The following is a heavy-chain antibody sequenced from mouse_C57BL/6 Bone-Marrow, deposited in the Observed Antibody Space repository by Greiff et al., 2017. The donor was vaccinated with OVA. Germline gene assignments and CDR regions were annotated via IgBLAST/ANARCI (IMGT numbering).Heavy chain of an antibody. J-gene: IGHJ2*01. V-gene: IGHV1-54*01. CDR2: INPGSGGT. Sequence: QVQLQQSGAELVRPGTSVKVSCKASGYAFTNYLIEWVKQRPGQGLEWIGVINPGSGGTNYNEKFKGKATLTADKSSSTAYMQLSSLTSEDSAVYYCARTYDYDVGYFDYWGQGTTLTVSS. CDR1: GYAFTNYL. D-gene: IGHD2-4*01. CDR3: ARTYDYDVGYFDY.